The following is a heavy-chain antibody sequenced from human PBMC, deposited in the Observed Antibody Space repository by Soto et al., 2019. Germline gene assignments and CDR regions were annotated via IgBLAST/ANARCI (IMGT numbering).Heavy chain of an antibody. J-gene: IGHJ6*02. CDR1: GFSFSNYT. CDR2: ISRSSSNI. D-gene: IGHD6-19*01. V-gene: IGHV3-21*01. CDR3: ARDLKVAASNSYFYYGMDV. Sequence: GGSLRLSCAASGFSFSNYTMNWVRQAPGKGLDWLSSISRSSSNIFYADSVKGRFTVSRDNANNLLYLQINSLSAEDTAIYYCARDLKVAASNSYFYYGMDVWGQGTTVTRLL.